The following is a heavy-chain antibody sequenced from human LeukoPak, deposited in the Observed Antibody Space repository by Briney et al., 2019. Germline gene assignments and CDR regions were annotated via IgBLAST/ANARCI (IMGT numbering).Heavy chain of an antibody. CDR1: GFTVSSNY. J-gene: IGHJ4*02. V-gene: IGHV3-53*05. Sequence: QAGGSLRLSCAVSGFTVSSNYMSWVRQAPGKGLEWVSVLYSGGNTYYADSVKGRFTISRDNSKNTLYLQMNSLRAEDTAVYYCAHAFSRMRFFDYWGQGTLVTVSS. CDR3: AHAFSRMRFFDY. CDR2: LYSGGNT. D-gene: IGHD2-8*01.